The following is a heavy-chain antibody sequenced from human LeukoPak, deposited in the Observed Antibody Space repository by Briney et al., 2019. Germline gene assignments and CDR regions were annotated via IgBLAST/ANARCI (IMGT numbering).Heavy chain of an antibody. CDR3: ARGKSGSYTPR. V-gene: IGHV4-38-2*02. J-gene: IGHJ4*02. D-gene: IGHD1-26*01. Sequence: SETLSLTCTVSGYSISSGYYWGWIRQPPGKGLEWIGSIYHSGSTYYNPSLKSRVTISVDTSKNQFSLKLSSVTAADTAVYYCARGKSGSYTPRWGQGTLVTVSS. CDR1: GYSISSGYY. CDR2: IYHSGST.